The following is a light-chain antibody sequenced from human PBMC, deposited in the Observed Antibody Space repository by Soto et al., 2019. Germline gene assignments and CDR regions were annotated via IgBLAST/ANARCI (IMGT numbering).Light chain of an antibody. CDR2: DDS. V-gene: IGLV3-21*02. Sequence: SYEPTQPPSVSVAPGQTARISCGGDSVGSKSVHWYQHKPGQAPVVVIFDDSDRPSGIPERFSGSSSGNTATLTISRVEAGDEADYYCQVWDSSSDHVVFGGGTQLTVL. CDR1: SVGSKS. J-gene: IGLJ2*01. CDR3: QVWDSSSDHVV.